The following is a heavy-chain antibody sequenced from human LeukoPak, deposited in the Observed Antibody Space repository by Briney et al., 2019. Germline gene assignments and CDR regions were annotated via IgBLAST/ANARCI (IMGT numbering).Heavy chain of an antibody. CDR3: ARGGVDYYGSGTYYLMYYFDY. D-gene: IGHD3-10*01. J-gene: IGHJ4*02. V-gene: IGHV3-23*01. Sequence: GSLRLSCAASRFTFSSYAMSWVRQAPGKGLEWVSAISGSGGSTYYADSVKGRFTISRDNSKNTLYLQMNSLRAEDTAVYFCARGGVDYYGSGTYYLMYYFDYWGQGALVTVSS. CDR1: RFTFSSYA. CDR2: ISGSGGST.